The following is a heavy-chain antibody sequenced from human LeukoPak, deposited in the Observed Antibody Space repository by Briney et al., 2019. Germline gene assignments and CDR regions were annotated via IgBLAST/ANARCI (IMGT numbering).Heavy chain of an antibody. CDR3: TAVPDPIVWFGELYH. V-gene: IGHV3-15*01. CDR1: GFSFSNAL. D-gene: IGHD3-10*01. CDR2: IKGKSDGATT. Sequence: GGSLRLSCAASGFSFSNALMSWVRQAPRKGLEWLGRIKGKSDGATTSYAAPVKDRFGISRDDSKSTLYLQMNSLKTEDTAVYYCTAVPDPIVWFGELYHWGQGALVTVSS. J-gene: IGHJ5*02.